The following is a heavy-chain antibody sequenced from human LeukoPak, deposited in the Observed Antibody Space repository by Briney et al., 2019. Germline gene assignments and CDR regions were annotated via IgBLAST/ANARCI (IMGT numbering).Heavy chain of an antibody. Sequence: AASVKVSCKDSGGTFSSYAISWVRQAPGQGLEWMGGIIPIFGTANYAQKFQGRVTITADESTSTAYMELSSLRSEDTAVYYCARGRLGILGNYDYVWGSYREYYFDYWGQGTLVTVSS. CDR3: ARGRLGILGNYDYVWGSYREYYFDY. J-gene: IGHJ4*02. V-gene: IGHV1-69*13. CDR1: GGTFSSYA. CDR2: IIPIFGTA. D-gene: IGHD3-16*02.